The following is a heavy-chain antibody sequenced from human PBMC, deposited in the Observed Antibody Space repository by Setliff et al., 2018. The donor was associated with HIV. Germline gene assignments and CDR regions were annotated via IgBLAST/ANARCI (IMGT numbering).Heavy chain of an antibody. CDR1: GYTFANYW. J-gene: IGHJ5*02. CDR2: VYPDDSDT. D-gene: IGHD2-15*01. Sequence: GESLKISCKASGYTFANYWIGWVRQMPGKGLEWVGIVYPDDSDTRYSPSFQGHVTISADKSISTAYMELRDLRPQDTAFYFCSRGPSRILEAAPETSWGQGTLVTVSS. V-gene: IGHV5-51*01. CDR3: SRGPSRILEAAPETS.